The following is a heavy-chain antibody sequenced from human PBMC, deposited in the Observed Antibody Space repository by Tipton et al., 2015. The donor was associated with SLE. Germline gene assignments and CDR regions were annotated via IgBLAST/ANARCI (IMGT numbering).Heavy chain of an antibody. CDR2: IYTSGST. J-gene: IGHJ5*02. CDR1: GGSISSGNFY. V-gene: IGHV4-61*02. Sequence: TLSLTCTVSGGSISSGNFYWSWFRQPAGKGLEWIGRIYTSGSTNYNPSLKSRVAISVDTSKNQFSLNLSSVTAADTAVYYCARGFDPWGQGTLVTVSS. CDR3: ARGFDP.